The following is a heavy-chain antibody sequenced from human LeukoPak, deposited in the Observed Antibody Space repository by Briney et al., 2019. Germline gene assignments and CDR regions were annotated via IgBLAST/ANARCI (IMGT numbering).Heavy chain of an antibody. V-gene: IGHV3-23*01. CDR1: GFTFNFYA. J-gene: IGHJ5*01. CDR3: AKTPSPYDANDS. CDR2: ITDSGGGT. Sequence: QPGGSLRLSCAASGFTFNFYAMTWVRQAPGEGLEWVSTITDSGGGTYYAGSVKGRSTISRDNSKNTLYLQMNSLRAEDTAVYYCAKTPSPYDANDSWGQGTLVTVSS. D-gene: IGHD3-22*01.